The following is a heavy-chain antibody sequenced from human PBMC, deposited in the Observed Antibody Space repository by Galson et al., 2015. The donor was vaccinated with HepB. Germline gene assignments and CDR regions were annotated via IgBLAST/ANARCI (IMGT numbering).Heavy chain of an antibody. CDR2: INPSGGST. Sequence: SVKVSCKASGYTFTSYYKHWVRQAPGQGLEWMGIINPSGGSTSYAQMFQGRVTMTRDTSTSTVYMELSSLRSEDTAVYYCALDDFWSGYSYWGQGTLVTVSS. D-gene: IGHD3-3*01. CDR1: GYTFTSYY. J-gene: IGHJ4*02. V-gene: IGHV1-46*01. CDR3: ALDDFWSGYSY.